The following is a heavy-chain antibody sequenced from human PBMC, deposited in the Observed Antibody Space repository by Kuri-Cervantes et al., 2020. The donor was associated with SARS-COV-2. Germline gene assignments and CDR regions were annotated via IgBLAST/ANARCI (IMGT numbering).Heavy chain of an antibody. CDR1: GGSISSGGYY. D-gene: IGHD3-22*01. CDR3: ARARLYDSSGYYRDAFDI. J-gene: IGHJ3*02. CDR2: IYYSGST. Sequence: SETLSLTCTVSGGSISSGGYYWSWIRQPPGKGLEWIGYIYYSGSTYYNPSLKSRVTISVDTSKNQFSLKLSFVTAADTAVYYCARARLYDSSGYYRDAFDIWGQGTMVTVSS. V-gene: IGHV4-30-4*01.